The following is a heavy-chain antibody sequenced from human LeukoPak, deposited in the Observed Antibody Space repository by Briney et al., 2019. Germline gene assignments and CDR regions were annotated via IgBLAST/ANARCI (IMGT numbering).Heavy chain of an antibody. J-gene: IGHJ6*02. Sequence: ASVKVSFKASGYTFTSYYMHWVRQAPGQGLEWMGIINPSGGSTSYAQKFQGRVTMTRDTSTSTVYMELSSLRSEDTAVYYCARENSSSWLRDYYYYGMDVWGQGTTVTVSS. CDR3: ARENSSSWLRDYYYYGMDV. V-gene: IGHV1-46*01. CDR1: GYTFTSYY. D-gene: IGHD6-13*01. CDR2: INPSGGST.